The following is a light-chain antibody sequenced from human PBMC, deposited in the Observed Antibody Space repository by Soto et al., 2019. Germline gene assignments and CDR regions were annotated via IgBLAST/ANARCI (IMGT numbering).Light chain of an antibody. CDR1: QSVSSN. J-gene: IGKJ4*01. CDR2: DIS. Sequence: EIVMTQSPGTLSVSPGERATLSCRASQSVSSNLAWYQQKPGQAPSLLIYDISARATGIPTRFSGSGSGTEFPLPLRSLQSEDFAVYYCQQYNDWPLTFGGGTK. CDR3: QQYNDWPLT. V-gene: IGKV3D-15*01.